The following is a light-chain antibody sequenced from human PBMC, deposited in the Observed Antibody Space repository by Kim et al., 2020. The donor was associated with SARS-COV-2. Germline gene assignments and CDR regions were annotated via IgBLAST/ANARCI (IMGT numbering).Light chain of an antibody. V-gene: IGLV3-21*04. J-gene: IGLJ1*01. CDR2: FDS. CDR1: NIVSKS. CDR3: QVWDTSSDHHYV. Sequence: PCKPARITGVGNNIVSKSVHWYRQKTGQAPVVFMFFDSDRPSGIPERFSGSNSGNTATLTISGVEAGDEADYYCQVWDTSSDHHYVFGTGTKVTVL.